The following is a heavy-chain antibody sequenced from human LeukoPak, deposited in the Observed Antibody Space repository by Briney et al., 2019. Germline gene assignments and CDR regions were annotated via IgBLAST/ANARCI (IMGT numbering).Heavy chain of an antibody. J-gene: IGHJ4*02. CDR3: AREEDSSGYYSFDY. D-gene: IGHD3-22*01. V-gene: IGHV3-23*01. CDR1: GFTFRSHD. Sequence: GGSLRLSCAASGFTFRSHDMSWVRQAPGKGLEWVSGISGSGGSTFYADSVKGRFTISRDNSKNTLYLQMNSLRAEDTAVYYCAREEDSSGYYSFDYWGQGTLVTVSS. CDR2: ISGSGGST.